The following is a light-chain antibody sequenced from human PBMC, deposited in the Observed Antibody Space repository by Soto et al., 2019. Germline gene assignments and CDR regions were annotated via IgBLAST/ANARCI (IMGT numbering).Light chain of an antibody. J-gene: IGKJ1*01. CDR2: DAS. V-gene: IGKV3-11*01. CDR1: QSVSSS. Sequence: EIVMTQSPATLSVSPGERATLSCRASQSVSSSLAWYQQRPGQAPRLLIYDASNRATGIPARFSGSGSGTDFTLTISRLEPEDFAVYYCQQYGNWPQTFGQGTKVDIK. CDR3: QQYGNWPQT.